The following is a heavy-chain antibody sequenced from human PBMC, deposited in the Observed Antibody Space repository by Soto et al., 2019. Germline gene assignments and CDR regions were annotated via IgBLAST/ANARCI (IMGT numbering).Heavy chain of an antibody. J-gene: IGHJ6*03. CDR1: GFTFSSYW. V-gene: IGHV3-7*01. CDR2: IKQDGSEK. Sequence: GSLRLSCAASGFTFSSYWMSWVRQAPGQGLEWVANIKQDGSEKYYVDSVKGRFTISRDNAKNSLYLQMNSLRAEDTAVYYCARDTGGDFWSAYYYYYYMDVWGKGTTVTVSS. D-gene: IGHD3-3*01. CDR3: ARDTGGDFWSAYYYYYYMDV.